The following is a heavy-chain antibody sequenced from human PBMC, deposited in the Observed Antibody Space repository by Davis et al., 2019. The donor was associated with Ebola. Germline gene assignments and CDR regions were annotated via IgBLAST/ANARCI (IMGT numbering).Heavy chain of an antibody. CDR2: IWYDGSNK. D-gene: IGHD2-15*01. J-gene: IGHJ5*02. CDR3: ARGQVVWPRFDP. CDR1: GFTFSSYG. Sequence: PGGSLRLSCAASGFTFSSYGMHWVRQAPGKGLEWVAVIWYDGSNKYYADSVKGRFTISRDNSKNTLYLQMNSLRAEDTAVYYCARGQVVWPRFDPWGQGTLVTVSS. V-gene: IGHV3-33*08.